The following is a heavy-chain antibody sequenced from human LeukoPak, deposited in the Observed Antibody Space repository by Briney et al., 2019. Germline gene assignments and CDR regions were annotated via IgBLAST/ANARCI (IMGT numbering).Heavy chain of an antibody. Sequence: SVKVSCKASGGTFGTYAITWVRQAPGKGLEWMWGIIPFYGITNYAENFQGRVTITADKSTNTAYMEVNSLKSEDTAVYFCARCIQLERRGEYYYYYGMDVWGRGTTVTVSS. D-gene: IGHD1-1*01. J-gene: IGHJ6*04. CDR3: ARCIQLERRGEYYYYYGMDV. CDR1: GGTFGTYA. V-gene: IGHV1-69*17. CDR2: IIPFYGIT.